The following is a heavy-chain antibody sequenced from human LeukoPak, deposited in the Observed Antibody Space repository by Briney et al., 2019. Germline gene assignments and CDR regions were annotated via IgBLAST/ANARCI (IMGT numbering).Heavy chain of an antibody. CDR3: AGDYGEYYYGMDV. Sequence: PGGSLRLSCAASGFTFSSYGMHWVRQAPGKGLEWVAVIWYDGSNKCYADSVKGRFTFSRDNSKNTLYLQMNSLRAEDTAVYYCAGDYGEYYYGMDVWGQGTTVTVSS. V-gene: IGHV3-33*01. CDR1: GFTFSSYG. D-gene: IGHD4-17*01. CDR2: IWYDGSNK. J-gene: IGHJ6*02.